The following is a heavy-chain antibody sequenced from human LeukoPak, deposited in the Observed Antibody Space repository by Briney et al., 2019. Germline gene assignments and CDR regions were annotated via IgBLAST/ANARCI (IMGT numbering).Heavy chain of an antibody. Sequence: GGSLRLSCAASGFTFSSYAMHWVRQAPGKGLEWVAVISYDGSNKYYADSVKGRFTISRDNSKNTLYLQMNSLRAEDMAVYYCASTQSADIVATIRYWGQGTLVTVSS. CDR2: ISYDGSNK. V-gene: IGHV3-30-3*01. CDR3: ASTQSADIVATIRY. J-gene: IGHJ4*02. CDR1: GFTFSSYA. D-gene: IGHD5-12*01.